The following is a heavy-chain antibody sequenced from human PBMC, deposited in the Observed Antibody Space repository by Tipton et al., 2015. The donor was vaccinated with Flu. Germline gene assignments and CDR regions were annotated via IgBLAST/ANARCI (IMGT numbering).Heavy chain of an antibody. CDR2: INHSGST. CDR3: ARDDRVVVVPAAMGFLYGMDV. Sequence: TLSLTCAVYGGSFSGYYWSWIRQPPGKGLEWIGEINHSGSTNYNPSLKSRVTISVDTSKNQFSLKLSSATAADTAVYYCARDDRVVVVPAAMGFLYGMDVWGQGTTFTVSS. V-gene: IGHV4-34*01. J-gene: IGHJ6*02. D-gene: IGHD2-2*01. CDR1: GGSFSGYY.